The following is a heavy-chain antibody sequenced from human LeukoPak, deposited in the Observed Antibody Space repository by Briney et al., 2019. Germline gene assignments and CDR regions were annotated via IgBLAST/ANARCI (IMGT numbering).Heavy chain of an antibody. D-gene: IGHD4-17*01. CDR1: GGTFSSYA. Sequence: SVKVSCKASGGTFSSYAISWVRQAPGQGLEWMGRIIPIFGIANYAQKFQGRVTITADKSTSTAYMELSSLRPEDTAVYYCAYGDTPSYWGQGTLVTVSS. CDR3: AYGDTPSY. V-gene: IGHV1-69*04. CDR2: IIPIFGIA. J-gene: IGHJ4*02.